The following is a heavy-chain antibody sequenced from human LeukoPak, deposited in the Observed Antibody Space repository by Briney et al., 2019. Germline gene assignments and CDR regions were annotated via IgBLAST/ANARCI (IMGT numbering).Heavy chain of an antibody. CDR1: GYIFSSYW. D-gene: IGHD2-2*01. J-gene: IGHJ3*02. V-gene: IGHV5-51*01. Sequence: GESLKISCKGSGYIFSSYWIGWVRQMPGKGLEWMGIIYPGDSDTRYRSSFQGQVTISADKSINTAYLQWSSLKASDTAMYYCARRGCTSCYFYADAFDIWGQGTMVTVSS. CDR3: ARRGCTSCYFYADAFDI. CDR2: IYPGDSDT.